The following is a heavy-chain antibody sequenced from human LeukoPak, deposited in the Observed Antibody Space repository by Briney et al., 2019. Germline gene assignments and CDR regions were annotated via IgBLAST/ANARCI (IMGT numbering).Heavy chain of an antibody. D-gene: IGHD5-24*01. CDR2: INHSGST. CDR1: GGSFSGYY. J-gene: IGHJ3*02. Sequence: SETLSLTCAVYGGSFSGYYWSWIRQPPGKGLEWIGEINHSGSTNYNPSLKSRVTISVDTSKNQFSLKLSSVTAADTAVYYCARVEMATIKAFDIWGQGTMVTVSS. CDR3: ARVEMATIKAFDI. V-gene: IGHV4-34*01.